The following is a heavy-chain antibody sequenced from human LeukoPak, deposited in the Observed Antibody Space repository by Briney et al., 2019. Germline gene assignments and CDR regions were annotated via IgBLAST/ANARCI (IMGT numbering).Heavy chain of an antibody. CDR2: ISYDGSNK. CDR3: ARGLTDLNSH. CDR1: GFTFSSYA. V-gene: IGHV3-30*04. D-gene: IGHD2/OR15-2a*01. J-gene: IGHJ4*02. Sequence: GRSLRLSCAASGFTFSSYAMHWLRQAPGKGREGVAVISYDGSNKYYADSVKGRFTISRDNSKNTLYLQMNSLRAEDTAVYYCARGLTDLNSHWGQGTLVTVSS.